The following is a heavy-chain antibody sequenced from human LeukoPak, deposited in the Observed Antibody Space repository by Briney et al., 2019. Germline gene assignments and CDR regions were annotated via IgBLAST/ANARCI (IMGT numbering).Heavy chain of an antibody. CDR1: GGSISSSSYY. J-gene: IGHJ3*02. D-gene: IGHD3-22*01. Sequence: PSETLSLTCTVSGGSISSSSYYWSWIRQPPGEGLEWIGEINHSGSTNYNPSLKSRVTISVDTSKNQFSLKLSSVTAADTAVYYCARHLPKWLPLTGHAFDIWGQGTMVTVSS. CDR2: INHSGST. V-gene: IGHV4-39*01. CDR3: ARHLPKWLPLTGHAFDI.